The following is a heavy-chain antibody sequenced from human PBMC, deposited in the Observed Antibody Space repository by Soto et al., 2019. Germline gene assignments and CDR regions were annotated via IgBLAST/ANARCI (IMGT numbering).Heavy chain of an antibody. D-gene: IGHD2-15*01. CDR1: GYTFTNYD. CDR3: ARSGLPDPVVVVGHTPFDP. J-gene: IGHJ5*02. V-gene: IGHV1-18*01. CDR2: ISAYNGDT. Sequence: ASVKVSCKASGYTFTNYDINWVRQAPGQGLEWMGWISAYNGDTNYAQKLQGRVTMTTDTSTSTAYMELRSLRSDDTAVYYCARSGLPDPVVVVGHTPFDPWGQGTLVTVSS.